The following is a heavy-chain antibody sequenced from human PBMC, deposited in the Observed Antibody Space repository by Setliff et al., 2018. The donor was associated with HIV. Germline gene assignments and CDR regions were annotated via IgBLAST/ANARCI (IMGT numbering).Heavy chain of an antibody. D-gene: IGHD4-17*01. CDR2: IYPGDSDA. Sequence: GESLKISCKGSGYTFTNYWIGWVRQMPGKGLEWMGIIYPGDSDARYSPSFQGQVTTSADKSISTAYLQWTSLKASDTATYYCARMGGRVDMTTATTFGYFQDWGQGTLVTVSS. CDR1: GYTFTNYW. CDR3: ARMGGRVDMTTATTFGYFQD. J-gene: IGHJ1*01. V-gene: IGHV5-51*01.